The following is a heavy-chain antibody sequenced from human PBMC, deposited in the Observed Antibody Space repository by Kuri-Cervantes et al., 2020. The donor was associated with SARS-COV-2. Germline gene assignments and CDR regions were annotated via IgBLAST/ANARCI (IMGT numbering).Heavy chain of an antibody. J-gene: IGHJ6*03. CDR1: GYTFTSYA. D-gene: IGHD3-16*01. V-gene: IGHV1-3*01. CDR3: ARGLIHGYYYYYMDV. Sequence: ASVKVSCKASGYTFTSYAMHWVRQAPGQRLEWMGWINAGNGNTKYSQKFQGRVTMTRNTSISTAYMELSSLRSEDTAVYYCARGLIHGYYYYYMDVWGKGTTVTVSS. CDR2: INAGNGNT.